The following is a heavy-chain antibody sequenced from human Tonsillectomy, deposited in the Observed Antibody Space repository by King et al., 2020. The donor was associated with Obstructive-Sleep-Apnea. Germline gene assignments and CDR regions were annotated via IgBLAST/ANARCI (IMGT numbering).Heavy chain of an antibody. D-gene: IGHD6-19*01. CDR2: ISSSSSYI. J-gene: IGHJ4*02. CDR1: GFTFSSYS. CDR3: ARGVIAVTGPSNYGY. Sequence: VQLVESGGGLVKPGGSLRISCAASGFTFSSYSMNWVRQAPGKGLEWVSSISSSSSYIYYADSVKGRFTISRDNAKNSLYLQMNSLRAEDTAVYYCARGVIAVTGPSNYGYWGQGTLVTVSS. V-gene: IGHV3-21*01.